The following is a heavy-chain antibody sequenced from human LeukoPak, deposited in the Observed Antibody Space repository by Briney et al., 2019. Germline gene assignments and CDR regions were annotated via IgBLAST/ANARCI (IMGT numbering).Heavy chain of an antibody. CDR1: GGSISSSSYY. D-gene: IGHD3-10*01. CDR3: ARHGLLWFGELSSDY. Sequence: SETLSLTCTVSGGSISSSSYYWGWIRQPPGKGLEWIGSIYYSGSTYYKPSLKSRVTISVDMSKNQFSLKLSSVTAADTAVYYCARHGLLWFGELSSDYWGQGTLVTVSS. CDR2: IYYSGST. V-gene: IGHV4-39*01. J-gene: IGHJ4*02.